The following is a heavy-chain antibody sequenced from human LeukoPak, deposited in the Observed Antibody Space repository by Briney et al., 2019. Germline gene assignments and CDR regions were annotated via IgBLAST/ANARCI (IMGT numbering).Heavy chain of an antibody. CDR2: INHSGFT. J-gene: IGHJ6*03. V-gene: IGHV4-34*01. Sequence: GSLRLSCAASGFTFSSYWMHWVRQPPGKGLEWIGEINHSGFTYYNPSLKSRVTISVDTSKNQFSLKLSSVTAADTAVYYCARTLKGRTTVTTRPYYYYYMDVWGKGTTVTVSS. D-gene: IGHD4-17*01. CDR3: ARTLKGRTTVTTRPYYYYYMDV. CDR1: GFTFSSYW.